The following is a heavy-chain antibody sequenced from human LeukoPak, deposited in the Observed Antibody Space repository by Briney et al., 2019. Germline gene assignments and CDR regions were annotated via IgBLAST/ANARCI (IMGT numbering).Heavy chain of an antibody. D-gene: IGHD3-9*01. V-gene: IGHV3-30*02. CDR2: IRYDGSNK. J-gene: IGHJ4*02. Sequence: GGSLRLSCAASGFTFSSYGMHWVRQAPGKGLEWVAFIRYDGSNKYYADSVKGRFTISRDNAKNSLYLQMNSLRAEDTAVYYCARDPTYYDILTGTFFDYWGQGTLVTVSS. CDR1: GFTFSSYG. CDR3: ARDPTYYDILTGTFFDY.